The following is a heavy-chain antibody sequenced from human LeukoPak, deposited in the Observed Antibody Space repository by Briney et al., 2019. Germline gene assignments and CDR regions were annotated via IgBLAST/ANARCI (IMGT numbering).Heavy chain of an antibody. CDR2: IYYSGST. D-gene: IGHD3-22*01. CDR1: GGSISSSSYY. Sequence: SETLSLTCTVSGGSISSSSYYWGWIRQPPGKGLEWIGSIYYSGSTNYNPSLKSRVTISVDKSKNQFSLKLSSVTAADTAVYYCAGDHSSGYGVRWFDPWGQGTLVTVSS. CDR3: AGDHSSGYGVRWFDP. V-gene: IGHV4-39*07. J-gene: IGHJ5*02.